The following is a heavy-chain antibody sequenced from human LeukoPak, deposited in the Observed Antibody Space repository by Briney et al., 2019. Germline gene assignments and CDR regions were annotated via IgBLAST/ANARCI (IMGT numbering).Heavy chain of an antibody. D-gene: IGHD6-13*01. CDR3: APPPIAATGN. Sequence: GGSLRLSCTVSGFIFNDFWMSWVRRAPGEGLEWVANIRQDGGAKNYVDSVKGRFTISRDNAKKSLYLQMNSLRAEDTAVYYCAPPPIAATGNWGQGTLVTVSS. CDR2: IRQDGGAK. J-gene: IGHJ4*02. CDR1: GFIFNDFW. V-gene: IGHV3-7*01.